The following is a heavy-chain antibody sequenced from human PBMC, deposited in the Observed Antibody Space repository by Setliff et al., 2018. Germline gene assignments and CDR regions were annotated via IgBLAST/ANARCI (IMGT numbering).Heavy chain of an antibody. V-gene: IGHV3-23*01. CDR3: ASYIAAAGPIDY. CDR2: ISGSGGST. D-gene: IGHD6-13*01. CDR1: GFTFYNSA. Sequence: PGGSLRLSCAASGFTFYNSAMSWVRQAPGKGLEWVSAISGSGGSTYYADSVKGRFTISRDNSKNTLYLQMNSLRAEDTAVYYCASYIAAAGPIDYWGQGTLVTVSS. J-gene: IGHJ4*02.